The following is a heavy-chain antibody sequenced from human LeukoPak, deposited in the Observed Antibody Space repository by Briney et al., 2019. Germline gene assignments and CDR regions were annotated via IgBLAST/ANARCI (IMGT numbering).Heavy chain of an antibody. CDR1: GGSINSYY. V-gene: IGHV4-59*01. J-gene: IGHJ1*01. CDR2: ISYSGST. D-gene: IGHD3-22*01. Sequence: PSETLSLTCIVSGGSINSYYWSWIRQPPGKGLEWIGYISYSGSTNYNPSLKSRVTISVDTSKNQFSLKLSSVTAADTAVYYCASSPVAPSGYPYFQHWGQGTLVTVSS. CDR3: ASSPVAPSGYPYFQH.